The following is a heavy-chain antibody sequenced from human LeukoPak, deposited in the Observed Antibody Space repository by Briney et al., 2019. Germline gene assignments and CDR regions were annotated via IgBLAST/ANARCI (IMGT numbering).Heavy chain of an antibody. V-gene: IGHV1-24*01. Sequence: ASVKVSCKVSVYTLTELSMHWVRQSPGKGLEWMGGFDPEDGETIYAQKFQGRVTMTEDTSTDTAYMELSSLRSEDTAVYYCATAVGATTLGFDYWGQGTLVTVPS. J-gene: IGHJ4*02. CDR2: FDPEDGET. CDR1: VYTLTELS. CDR3: ATAVGATTLGFDY. D-gene: IGHD1-26*01.